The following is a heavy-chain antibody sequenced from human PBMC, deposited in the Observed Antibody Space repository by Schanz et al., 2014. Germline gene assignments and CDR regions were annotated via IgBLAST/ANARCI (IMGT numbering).Heavy chain of an antibody. D-gene: IGHD5-12*01. CDR1: GITLSGYG. CDR3: AGAVATIRADSFDI. V-gene: IGHV3-21*01. Sequence: VQLVESGGGVVQPGRSLRLSCAASGITLSGYGLHWVRQAPGKGLEWVSSISSSSSYISYADSVKGRFTISRDNAKNSLYLQMNSLRAEDTAVYYCAGAVATIRADSFDIWGQGTMVAVSS. J-gene: IGHJ3*02. CDR2: ISSSSSYI.